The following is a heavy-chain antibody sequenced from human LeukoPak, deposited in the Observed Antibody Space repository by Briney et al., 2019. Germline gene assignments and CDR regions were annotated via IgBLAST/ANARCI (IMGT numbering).Heavy chain of an antibody. J-gene: IGHJ4*02. D-gene: IGHD2-2*01. CDR3: VVPAAG. CDR1: GFTFSSYA. CDR2: ISYDGSNK. Sequence: GGSLRLSCAASGFTFSSYAMHWVRQAPGKGLEWVAVISYDGSNKYYADSVKGRFTISRDNSKNTLYLQMNSLRAEDTAVYYCVVPAAGWGQGTLVTVSS. V-gene: IGHV3-30-3*01.